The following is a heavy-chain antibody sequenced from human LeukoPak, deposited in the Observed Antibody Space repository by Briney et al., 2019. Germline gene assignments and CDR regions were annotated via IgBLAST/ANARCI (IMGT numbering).Heavy chain of an antibody. CDR2: INSDGSST. D-gene: IGHD2-2*01. CDR1: GLIFSIFW. J-gene: IGHJ4*02. CDR3: ARRVVVPAAPYYFDY. V-gene: IGHV3-74*01. Sequence: GGPLTLSCAASGLIFSIFWTLCVRNAREEGLVCVSRINSDGSSTSYADSVKGRFTISRDNAKNTLYLQMNSLRAEDTAVYYCARRVVVPAAPYYFDYWGQGTLVTVSS.